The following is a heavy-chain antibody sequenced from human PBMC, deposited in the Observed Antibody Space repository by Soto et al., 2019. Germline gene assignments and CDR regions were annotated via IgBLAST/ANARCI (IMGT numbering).Heavy chain of an antibody. J-gene: IGHJ4*02. V-gene: IGHV4-59*08. CDR3: ARRYGDCFDY. Sequence: SETLSLTCTVSGGSISSYYWSWIRQHPGKGLEWIGYIYYSGSTNYNPSLKSRVTISVDTSKNQFSLRLSSVTAADTAAYYCARRYGDCFDYWGQGTLVTVSS. CDR1: GGSISSYY. CDR2: IYYSGST. D-gene: IGHD4-17*01.